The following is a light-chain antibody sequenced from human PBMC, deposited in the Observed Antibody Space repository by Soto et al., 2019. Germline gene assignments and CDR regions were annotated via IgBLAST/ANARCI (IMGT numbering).Light chain of an antibody. Sequence: IDLTQSPSPQSASVWDRLTITCRASQRIGRFLNWYQQKVGKAPNLLISSTSNLQSGVPARFNGTGSGTDFTLTINSLQPEDFGTYYCQQSYSVHSTFGQGTKVDIK. CDR1: QRIGRF. CDR3: QQSYSVHST. J-gene: IGKJ1*01. CDR2: STS. V-gene: IGKV1-39*01.